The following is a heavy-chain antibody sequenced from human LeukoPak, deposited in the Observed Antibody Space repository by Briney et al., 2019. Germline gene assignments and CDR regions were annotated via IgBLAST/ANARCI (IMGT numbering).Heavy chain of an antibody. D-gene: IGHD2-2*01. CDR2: INWNGGST. J-gene: IGHJ4*02. V-gene: IGHV3-20*04. CDR3: ARDPDIVVVPAAIPFDY. Sequence: GGSVRLSCAASGFTFDDYGMSWVRQAPGKGLEWVSGINWNGGSTGYADSVKGRFTISRDNAKNSLYLQMNSLRAEDTALYYCARDPDIVVVPAAIPFDYWGQGTLVTVSS. CDR1: GFTFDDYG.